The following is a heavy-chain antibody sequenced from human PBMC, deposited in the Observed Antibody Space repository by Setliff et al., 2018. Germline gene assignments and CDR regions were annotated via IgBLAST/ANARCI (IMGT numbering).Heavy chain of an antibody. J-gene: IGHJ6*03. V-gene: IGHV4-61*02. Sequence: SETLSLTCTVSGGSISSGDYHWSWIRQPAGKGLEWIGRIYTSGSTNYNPSLKSRVTISVDTSKNQFSLKLSSVTAADTAVYYCARAGPYYDFWSGYYRTMDVWGKGTTVTVSS. CDR3: ARAGPYYDFWSGYYRTMDV. CDR1: GGSISSGDYH. D-gene: IGHD3-3*01. CDR2: IYTSGST.